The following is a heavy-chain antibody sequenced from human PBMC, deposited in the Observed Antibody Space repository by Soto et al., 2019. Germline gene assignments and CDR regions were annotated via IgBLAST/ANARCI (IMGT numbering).Heavy chain of an antibody. V-gene: IGHV5-10-1*01. CDR1: GCNCTSYG. CDR2: IDHSDSYT. Sequence: PWESLRISCNVSGCNCTSYGSSWVRQNPGKGLEWMGRIDHSDSYTNYSPSFQGQVTISADKSISTPYLQWSSLKASDTAMYYCARQSGTRLGLGFDLWGQGTMVTVSS. CDR3: ARQSGTRLGLGFDL. J-gene: IGHJ5*01.